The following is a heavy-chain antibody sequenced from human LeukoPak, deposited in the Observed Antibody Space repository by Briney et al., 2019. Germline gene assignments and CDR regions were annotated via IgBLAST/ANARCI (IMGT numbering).Heavy chain of an antibody. CDR3: ARSSVAGTGDY. V-gene: IGHV3-30-3*01. J-gene: IGHJ4*02. Sequence: GGSLRLSCAASGFTFSSYAMHWVRQAPGKGLEWVAVISYDGSNKYYADSVKGRFTISRDNSKNTLYLQMNSLRAEDTAVYYCARSSVAGTGDYCGQGTLVTVSS. CDR1: GFTFSSYA. D-gene: IGHD6-19*01. CDR2: ISYDGSNK.